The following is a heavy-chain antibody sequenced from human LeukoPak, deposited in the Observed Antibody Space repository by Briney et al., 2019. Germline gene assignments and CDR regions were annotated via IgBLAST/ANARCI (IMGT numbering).Heavy chain of an antibody. J-gene: IGHJ4*02. CDR1: GFTFSSYG. CDR3: ARDRGYSYGIVDY. D-gene: IGHD5-18*01. Sequence: GGSLRLSCAASGFTFSSYGMHWVRQAPGKGLEWVAVIWYDGSNKYYADSVKGRFTISRDNSKNTLYLQMNSLRAEYTAVYYCARDRGYSYGIVDYWGQGTLVTVSS. V-gene: IGHV3-33*01. CDR2: IWYDGSNK.